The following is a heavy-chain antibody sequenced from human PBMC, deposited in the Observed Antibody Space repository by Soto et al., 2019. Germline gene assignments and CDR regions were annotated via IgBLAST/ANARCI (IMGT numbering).Heavy chain of an antibody. CDR3: AKDRIDHNSVLDPFDI. V-gene: IGHV3-23*01. J-gene: IGHJ3*02. CDR1: GFTFSIYA. CDR2: IGGGDDDT. D-gene: IGHD1-20*01. Sequence: PGGSLRLSCAASGFTFSIYAMSWVRQAPGKGLEWVSSIGGGDDDTYYADSVKGRFTISRDNSNNPLFLQMNRLRDEDSARYYYAKDRIDHNSVLDPFDIWGQGTMVTVSS.